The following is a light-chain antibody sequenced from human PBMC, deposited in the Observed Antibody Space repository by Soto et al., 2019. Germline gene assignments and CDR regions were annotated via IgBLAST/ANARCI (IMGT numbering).Light chain of an antibody. CDR3: QSYDSSLSGRRVV. CDR2: GNS. V-gene: IGLV1-40*01. CDR1: SSNIGAGYD. J-gene: IGLJ2*01. Sequence: QSVLTQPPSVSGAPGQRVTISCTGSSSNIGAGYDVHWYQQLPGTAPKLLIYGNSNRPSGVPDRFSGSKSGTSASLAITGLQAEDDADYYCQSYDSSLSGRRVVFGGGTKLTVL.